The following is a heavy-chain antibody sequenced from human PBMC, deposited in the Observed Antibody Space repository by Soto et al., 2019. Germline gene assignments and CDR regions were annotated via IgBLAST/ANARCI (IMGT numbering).Heavy chain of an antibody. Sequence: GESLKISCKGSGYSFAGYWITWVRQKPGQGLEWMGRIDPSDSQTYYSPSFRGHVTISATKSITTVFLQWSSLRASDTAMYYCARQIYDSDTGPNFQYYFDSWGQGTPVTVSS. CDR3: ARQIYDSDTGPNFQYYFDS. V-gene: IGHV5-10-1*01. CDR1: GYSFAGYW. D-gene: IGHD3-22*01. CDR2: IDPSDSQT. J-gene: IGHJ4*02.